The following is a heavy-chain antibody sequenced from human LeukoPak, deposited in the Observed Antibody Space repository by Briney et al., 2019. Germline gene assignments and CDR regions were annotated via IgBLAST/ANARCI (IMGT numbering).Heavy chain of an antibody. Sequence: GSSVKVSCKASGGTFSSYAISWVRQAPGQGLEWMGRIIPILGIANYAQKFQGRVTITADKSTSTAYMELSSLRSEDTAVYYCARAPRAPMVYYYYMDVWGKGTTVTVSS. CDR3: ARAPRAPMVYYYYMDV. CDR1: GGTFSSYA. CDR2: IIPILGIA. J-gene: IGHJ6*03. D-gene: IGHD3-10*01. V-gene: IGHV1-69*04.